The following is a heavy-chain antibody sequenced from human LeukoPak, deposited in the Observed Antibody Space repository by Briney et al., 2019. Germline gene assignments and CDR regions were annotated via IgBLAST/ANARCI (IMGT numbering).Heavy chain of an antibody. V-gene: IGHV1-69*04. CDR3: ARSTHITIFEPMDV. CDR1: GGTFSSYA. D-gene: IGHD3-3*01. CDR2: IIPILGIA. Sequence: SVKVSCKASGGTFSSYAISWVRQAPGQGLEWMGRIIPILGIANYAQKFQGRVTITADKSTSTAYMELSSLRSEDTAVYYCARSTHITIFEPMDVWGQGTTVTVSS. J-gene: IGHJ6*02.